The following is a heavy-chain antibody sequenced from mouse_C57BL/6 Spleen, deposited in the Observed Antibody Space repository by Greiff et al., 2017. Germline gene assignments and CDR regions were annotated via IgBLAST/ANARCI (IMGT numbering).Heavy chain of an antibody. CDR3: ARARIYDYDEGGYARDY. D-gene: IGHD2-4*01. V-gene: IGHV1-7*01. J-gene: IGHJ4*01. CDR2: INPSSGYT. CDR1: GYTFTSYW. Sequence: VQLQQSGAELAKPGASVKLSCKASGYTFTSYWMHWVKQRPGQGLEWIGYINPSSGYTKYNQKFKDKATLTADKSSSTAYMQLSNLTYEDSAVXYYARARIYDYDEGGYARDYWGQGTSGTVSS.